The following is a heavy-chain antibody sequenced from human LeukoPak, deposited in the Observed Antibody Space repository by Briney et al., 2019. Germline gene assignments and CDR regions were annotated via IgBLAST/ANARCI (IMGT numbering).Heavy chain of an antibody. Sequence: GGSLRLSCEASGFTFSTFGMNWVRQAPGKGLEWVSSISSTSKYIHYADSVKGRFTISRDNAKNSLYLQMNSPRDDDTAVYFCARDRAWIQLTPDYWGQGTLVAVSS. CDR3: ARDRAWIQLTPDY. CDR2: ISSTSKYI. D-gene: IGHD5-18*01. V-gene: IGHV3-21*01. CDR1: GFTFSTFG. J-gene: IGHJ4*02.